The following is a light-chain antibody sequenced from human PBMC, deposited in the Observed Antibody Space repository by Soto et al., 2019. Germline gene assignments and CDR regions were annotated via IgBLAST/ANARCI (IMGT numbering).Light chain of an antibody. V-gene: IGLV2-14*01. Sequence: QSVLTQPASVSGSPGQSITISCTGTSSDVGGYNYVSWYQLHPGKAPKLIIYEVSNRPSGVSNRFSGSKSGNTASLTISGLQAEDEADYYGSSYASRTAYVFGTGTKVTVL. CDR2: EVS. J-gene: IGLJ1*01. CDR1: SSDVGGYNY. CDR3: SSYASRTAYV.